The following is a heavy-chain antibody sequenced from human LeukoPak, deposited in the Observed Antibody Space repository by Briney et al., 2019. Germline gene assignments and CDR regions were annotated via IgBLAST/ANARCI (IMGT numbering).Heavy chain of an antibody. CDR3: ARTYYGSSGYSFYYYYMDV. CDR2: IYYSGST. V-gene: IGHV4-39*01. Sequence: SETLSLTCTVSGGSISSSSYYWGWIRQPPGKGLEWIGSIYYSGSTYYNPSLKSRVTISVDTSKNQFSLKLSSVTAADTAVYYCARTYYGSSGYSFYYYYMDVWGKGTTVTISS. J-gene: IGHJ6*03. CDR1: GGSISSSSYY. D-gene: IGHD3-22*01.